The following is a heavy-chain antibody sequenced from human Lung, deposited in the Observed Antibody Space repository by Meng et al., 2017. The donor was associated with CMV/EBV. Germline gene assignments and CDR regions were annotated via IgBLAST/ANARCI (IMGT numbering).Heavy chain of an antibody. CDR3: AIAMVVTGFSDHDAFDI. Sequence: ASVXVSXKASGYTFTSYYMHWVRQAPGQGLEWMGIINPSGGSTSYAQKFQGRVTMTRDTSTSTVYMELSSLRSEDTAVYYCAIAMVVTGFSDHDAFDIWGQGTXVNV. CDR2: INPSGGST. V-gene: IGHV1-46*01. J-gene: IGHJ3*02. CDR1: GYTFTSYY. D-gene: IGHD4-23*01.